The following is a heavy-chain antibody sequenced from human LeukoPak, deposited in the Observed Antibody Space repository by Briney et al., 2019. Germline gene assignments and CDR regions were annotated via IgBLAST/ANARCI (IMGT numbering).Heavy chain of an antibody. V-gene: IGHV3-53*01. Sequence: GGSLRLSCAASGFIVSGNYMSWVRQVPGKGLEWVAIIYSGDTTYYAGSVKGRFTISRDSSKNTLLLQMNSLRVEDTAVYYCALGITSTWSFDYWGQGTLVTVSS. J-gene: IGHJ4*02. D-gene: IGHD2-2*01. CDR1: GFIVSGNY. CDR3: ALGITSTWSFDY. CDR2: IYSGDTT.